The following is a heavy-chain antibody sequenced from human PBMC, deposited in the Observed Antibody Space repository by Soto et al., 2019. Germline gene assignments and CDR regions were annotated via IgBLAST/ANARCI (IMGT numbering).Heavy chain of an antibody. Sequence: PSETLSLTCTVSGGSISSGGYYWSWIRQHPGKGLEWIGYIYHSGSTYYNPSLKSRVTISVDTSKNQFSLRLTSVTAADTAVYYCARQIMVRGVLYWGQGTLVTVSS. CDR3: ARQIMVRGVLY. CDR2: IYHSGST. V-gene: IGHV4-31*03. CDR1: GGSISSGGYY. J-gene: IGHJ4*02. D-gene: IGHD3-10*01.